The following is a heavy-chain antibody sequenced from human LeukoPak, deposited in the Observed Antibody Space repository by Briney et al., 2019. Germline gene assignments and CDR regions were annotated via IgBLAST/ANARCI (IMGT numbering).Heavy chain of an antibody. CDR1: GFTFSSYG. CDR3: AKGALYYYDSSGYFDY. D-gene: IGHD3-22*01. CDR2: ISYDGRNV. J-gene: IGHJ4*02. Sequence: GGSLRLSCAASGFTFSSYGMHWVRQAPGKGLEWVAVISYDGRNVYYADSVKGRFTISRDNSKNTLYLQMNSLRAEDTAVYYCAKGALYYYDSSGYFDYWGQGTLVTVSS. V-gene: IGHV3-30*18.